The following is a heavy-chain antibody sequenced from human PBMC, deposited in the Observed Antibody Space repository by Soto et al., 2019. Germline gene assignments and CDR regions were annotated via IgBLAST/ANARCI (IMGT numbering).Heavy chain of an antibody. D-gene: IGHD3-10*01. V-gene: IGHV1-69*02. Sequence: QVQLVQSGAEVKKPGSSVKVSCAASEGTFDSYTINWVRQAPGLGPEWMGRIIPMVGMADYVQKFQGRVTLFADKSPSTAYIVLSSLRSEDTAVYYCATNYGSGSTHFDYWGQGTLVTVSS. CDR3: ATNYGSGSTHFDY. J-gene: IGHJ4*02. CDR1: EGTFDSYT. CDR2: IIPMVGMA.